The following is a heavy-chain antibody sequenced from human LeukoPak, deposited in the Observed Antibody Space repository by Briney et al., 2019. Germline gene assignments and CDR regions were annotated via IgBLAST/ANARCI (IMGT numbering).Heavy chain of an antibody. CDR2: IKPSKGDT. V-gene: IGHV1-2*02. Sequence: ASVKASCKASGYNFSSHYMHWVRQAPGQGLEWMGWIKPSKGDTKYAQNFQGRVTMTRDTSISTAYMELSTLRSDDTAVYYGASPPLSSAMYYAHWGQGTLVTVSS. CDR1: GYNFSSHY. J-gene: IGHJ4*02. CDR3: ASPPLSSAMYYAH. D-gene: IGHD1-26*01.